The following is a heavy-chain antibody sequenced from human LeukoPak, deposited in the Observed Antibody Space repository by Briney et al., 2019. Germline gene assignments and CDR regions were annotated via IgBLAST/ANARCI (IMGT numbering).Heavy chain of an antibody. V-gene: IGHV3-48*04. CDR1: GFTFSSYA. CDR3: VRDPSYGSSWYYYMDV. D-gene: IGHD6-13*01. Sequence: GESLRLSCAASGFTFSSYAMSWVRRAPGKGLEWVSYISSSSFKIGYADSVKGRFTISRDNSKNSLYLQMDSLRVEDTAVYYCVRDPSYGSSWYYYMDVWGKGTTVTVSS. CDR2: ISSSSFKI. J-gene: IGHJ6*03.